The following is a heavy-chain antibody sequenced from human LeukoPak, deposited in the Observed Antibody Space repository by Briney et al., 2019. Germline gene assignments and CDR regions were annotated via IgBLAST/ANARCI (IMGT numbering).Heavy chain of an antibody. V-gene: IGHV3-53*01. Sequence: GGSLRLSCAASGFTVSSNYMNWVRQAPGKGLEWVSLVYDDGSTYYADSVKGRFTISRDNSRNTLYLQVNSLKAEDTAVCYCTKATQSAAGYFQHWGQGTLVTVSS. CDR3: TKATQSAAGYFQH. CDR1: GFTVSSNY. J-gene: IGHJ1*01. CDR2: VYDDGST. D-gene: IGHD6-13*01.